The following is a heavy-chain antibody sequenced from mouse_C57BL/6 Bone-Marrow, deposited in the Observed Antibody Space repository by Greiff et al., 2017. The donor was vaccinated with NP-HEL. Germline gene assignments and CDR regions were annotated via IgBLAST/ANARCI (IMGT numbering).Heavy chain of an antibody. CDR3: ASPLYYGSSYAWFAY. D-gene: IGHD1-1*01. Sequence: VQLQESGPELVKPGASVKLSCKASGYTFTSYDINWAKQRPGQGLEWIGWIYPRDGSTKYNEKFKGKATLTVDTSSSTAYMELHSLTSEDSAVYFCASPLYYGSSYAWFAYWGQGTLVTVS. V-gene: IGHV1-85*01. CDR2: IYPRDGST. CDR1: GYTFTSYD. J-gene: IGHJ3*01.